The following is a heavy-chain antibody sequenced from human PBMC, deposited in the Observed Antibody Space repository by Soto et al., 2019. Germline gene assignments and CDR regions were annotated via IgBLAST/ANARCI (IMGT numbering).Heavy chain of an antibody. J-gene: IGHJ6*02. V-gene: IGHV1-24*01. CDR2: FDPEDGET. CDR1: GYTLTELS. D-gene: IGHD3-3*01. CDR3: ATSAYYDFWSGYYTGVDV. Sequence: GASVKVSCKVSGYTLTELSMHWVRQAPGKGLEWMGGFDPEDGETIFAQKLQGRVTMTEDTSTDTVYMELSSLRSEDTAVYYCATSAYYDFWSGYYTGVDVWGQGITVTVSS.